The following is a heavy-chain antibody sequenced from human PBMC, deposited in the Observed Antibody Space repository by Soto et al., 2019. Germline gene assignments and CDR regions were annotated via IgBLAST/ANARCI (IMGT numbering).Heavy chain of an antibody. V-gene: IGHV6-1*01. J-gene: IGHJ6*02. D-gene: IGHD2-15*01. CDR2: TYYRSKWYN. CDR1: GDSVSSNNIA. CDR3: ARETYSFPWDGVDV. Sequence: SQTLSLTCAVSGDSVSSNNIAWNWLRQSPWRGLEWLGRTYYRSKWYNEYAVSVRSRITINLDTSKNQFSLQLNSVTPEDTAVYYCARETYSFPWDGVDVWGQGTTVTVSS.